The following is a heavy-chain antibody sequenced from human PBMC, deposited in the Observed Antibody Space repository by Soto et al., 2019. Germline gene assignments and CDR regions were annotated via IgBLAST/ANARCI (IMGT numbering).Heavy chain of an antibody. V-gene: IGHV1-2*04. Sequence: QVQLVQSGAEVKKPGASVKVSCKASGYTFTGYYMHWVRRAPGQGLEWMGWINPNSGGTNYAQKFQGWVTMTRDTSISTAYMELSRLRSDDTAVYYCARVAREYYYDSSGYLHAFDIWGQGTMVTVSS. CDR2: INPNSGGT. CDR1: GYTFTGYY. CDR3: ARVAREYYYDSSGYLHAFDI. J-gene: IGHJ3*02. D-gene: IGHD3-22*01.